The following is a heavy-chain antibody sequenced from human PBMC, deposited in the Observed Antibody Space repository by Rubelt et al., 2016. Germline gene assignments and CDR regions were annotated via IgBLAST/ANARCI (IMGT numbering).Heavy chain of an antibody. V-gene: IGHV4-39*07. CDR3: ARFASGKASHFDF. D-gene: IGHD3-10*01. CDR2: LFSGST. Sequence: QLHLHESGPGQVRPSETLSLTCTVSGDPINTNNYYWGWIRQPPGKGLQWIGSLFSGSTYYNPSFKSRVTISVDKAKNQFSLNVASVTAADTAVDYCARFASGKASHFDFWGQGTLVTVSS. J-gene: IGHJ4*02. CDR1: GDPINTNNYY.